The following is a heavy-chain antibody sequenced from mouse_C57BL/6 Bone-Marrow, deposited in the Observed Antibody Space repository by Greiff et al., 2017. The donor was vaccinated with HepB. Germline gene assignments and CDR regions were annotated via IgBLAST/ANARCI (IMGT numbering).Heavy chain of an antibody. D-gene: IGHD1-1*01. J-gene: IGHJ3*01. CDR3: ARWFYYYGSSYTY. V-gene: IGHV1-81*01. CDR1: GYTFTSYG. Sequence: VQLQQSGAELARPGASVKLSCKASGYTFTSYGISWVKQRTGQGLEWIGEIYPRSGNTYYNEKFKGKATLTADKSSSTAYMELRSLTSEDSAVYFCARWFYYYGSSYTYWGQGTLVTVSA. CDR2: IYPRSGNT.